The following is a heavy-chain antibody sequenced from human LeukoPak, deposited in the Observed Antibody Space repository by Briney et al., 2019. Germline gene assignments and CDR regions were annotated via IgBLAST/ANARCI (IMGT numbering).Heavy chain of an antibody. D-gene: IGHD1-26*01. Sequence: GSLRLSCAASGFTFSSYWMHWVRQAPGKGLVWVSRINSDGSSTSYAESVKGRFTISRDNAKNTLYLQMNSLRAEDTAVYYCARGLGGAAPLDYWGQGTLVTVSS. CDR1: GFTFSSYW. CDR3: ARGLGGAAPLDY. CDR2: INSDGSST. V-gene: IGHV3-74*01. J-gene: IGHJ4*02.